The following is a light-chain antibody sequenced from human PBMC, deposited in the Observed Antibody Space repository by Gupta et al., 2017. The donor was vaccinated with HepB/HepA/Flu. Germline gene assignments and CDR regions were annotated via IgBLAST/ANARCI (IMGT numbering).Light chain of an antibody. CDR1: SSNIVAGHV. CDR3: QSYDNTLSGPVV. Sequence: QSVLTQPPSVSGAAGQRVTIPCTGSSSNIVAGHVVHWYQQLPGTAPKPLLYGNNNRPSGVPDRFSGSKSGTSASLAITGLQAEDEADYYCQSYDNTLSGPVVFGGGTKLTVL. J-gene: IGLJ2*01. CDR2: GNN. V-gene: IGLV1-40*01.